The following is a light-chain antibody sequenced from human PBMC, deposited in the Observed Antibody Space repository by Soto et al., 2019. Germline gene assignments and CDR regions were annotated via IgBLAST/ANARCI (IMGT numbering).Light chain of an antibody. Sequence: EIVLTQSPGTLSVSAGERATLSCRASQSLSGRYLAWYQQKLGQAPRLLIYDVSSRASGIPDRFIGSGSGTYFTLSISRLEPEDFAVYYCQQYGSSPTFGQGTKVDIK. V-gene: IGKV3-20*01. CDR3: QQYGSSPT. CDR2: DVS. CDR1: QSLSGRY. J-gene: IGKJ1*01.